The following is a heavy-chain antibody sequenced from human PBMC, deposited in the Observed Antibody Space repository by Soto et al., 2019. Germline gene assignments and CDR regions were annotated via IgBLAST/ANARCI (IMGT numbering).Heavy chain of an antibody. CDR3: ARGGDPDY. CDR2: LQTDGSHP. D-gene: IGHD2-21*02. V-gene: IGHV3-74*01. J-gene: IGHJ4*02. CDR1: GFKFDYYW. Sequence: EVQLVESGGGLVQPGGSLRLSCVASGFKFDYYWMHWVRQAPGGGLMWISRLQTDGSHPAYADSVKGRFTISRDNAKNTLYLQMSNLRVEDTAIYYCARGGDPDYWGQGPLVTVSS.